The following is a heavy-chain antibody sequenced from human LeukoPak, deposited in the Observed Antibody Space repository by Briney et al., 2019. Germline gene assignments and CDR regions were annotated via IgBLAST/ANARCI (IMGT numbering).Heavy chain of an antibody. CDR1: GFSFSTYT. V-gene: IGHV3-74*01. CDR2: INSDGINT. J-gene: IGHJ5*02. CDR3: ARDLGQYYDTSDNWFDP. D-gene: IGHD3-22*01. Sequence: PGGSLRLSCAASGFSFSTYTMYWVRQAPGKGLVWVSRINSDGINTSYADSVKGRFTISRDNAKNTLNLQMNSLRAEDTAVYYCARDLGQYYDTSDNWFDPWGQGTLVTVSS.